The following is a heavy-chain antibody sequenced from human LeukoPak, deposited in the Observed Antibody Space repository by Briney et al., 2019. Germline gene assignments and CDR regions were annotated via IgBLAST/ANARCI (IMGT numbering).Heavy chain of an antibody. Sequence: ASVKVSCKASGYTFTDYYMHWVRQAPGQGLEWMGWLNPNSGGPNYAQNFQGRVTMTRDTSITPAHMELNLLKSDDTALYHRARVTGTEAYWGQGTLVTVSS. D-gene: IGHD1-20*01. J-gene: IGHJ4*02. CDR3: ARVTGTEAY. CDR2: LNPNSGGP. V-gene: IGHV1-2*02. CDR1: GYTFTDYY.